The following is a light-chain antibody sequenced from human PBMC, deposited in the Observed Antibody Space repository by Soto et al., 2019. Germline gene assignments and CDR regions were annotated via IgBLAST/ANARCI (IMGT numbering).Light chain of an antibody. CDR1: QSVTNNY. V-gene: IGKV3-20*01. CDR2: DAF. Sequence: EIVLTQSPGTLSLSPGERATLSCRASQSVTNNYVAWYQKKPGQPPRLLIHDAFNRATGIPDRFSGSGSGTDFTLTISRLETEDFAVYYCEQCAHSPLTFGQGTKVDIK. J-gene: IGKJ1*01. CDR3: EQCAHSPLT.